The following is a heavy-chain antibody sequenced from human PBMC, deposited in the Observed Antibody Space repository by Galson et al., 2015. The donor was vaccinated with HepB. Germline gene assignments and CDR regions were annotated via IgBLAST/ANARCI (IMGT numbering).Heavy chain of an antibody. CDR1: GGTFSSYT. CDR2: IIPILGIA. V-gene: IGHV1-69*02. Sequence: SVKVSCKASGGTFSSYTISWVRQAPGQGLEWMGRIIPILGIANYAQKFQGRVTITADKSTSTAYMELSSLRSEDTAVYYCARAGRITMVRGVIGSWFDPWGQGTLVTVSS. J-gene: IGHJ5*02. CDR3: ARAGRITMVRGVIGSWFDP. D-gene: IGHD3-10*01.